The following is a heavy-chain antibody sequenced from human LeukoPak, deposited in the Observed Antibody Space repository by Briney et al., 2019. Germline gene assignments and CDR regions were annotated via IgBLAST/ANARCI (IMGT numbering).Heavy chain of an antibody. CDR1: GGSISSYY. D-gene: IGHD3-16*02. Sequence: PSETLSLTCTVSGGSISSYYWSWVRQAPGKGLEWVSSISSSSSYKYYADSVKGRFTISRDNAKNSLYLQMNSLRAEDTAVYYCARGGQYDYVWGSYPNWFDPWGQGTLVTVSS. J-gene: IGHJ5*02. CDR3: ARGGQYDYVWGSYPNWFDP. CDR2: ISSSSSYK. V-gene: IGHV3-21*01.